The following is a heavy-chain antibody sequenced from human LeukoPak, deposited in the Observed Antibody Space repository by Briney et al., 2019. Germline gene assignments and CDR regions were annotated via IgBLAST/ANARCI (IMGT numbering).Heavy chain of an antibody. CDR3: ARSWYSDY. Sequence: GGSLRLSCAAPGFTFGSYGMNGVRQAPGRGLEWVAVIWYDGSNKYYADSVKGRFTISRDNSKNTLYLQMNSLRAEDTAVYYCARSWYSDYWGQGTLVTVSS. D-gene: IGHD6-13*01. J-gene: IGHJ4*02. CDR2: IWYDGSNK. CDR1: GFTFGSYG. V-gene: IGHV3-33*01.